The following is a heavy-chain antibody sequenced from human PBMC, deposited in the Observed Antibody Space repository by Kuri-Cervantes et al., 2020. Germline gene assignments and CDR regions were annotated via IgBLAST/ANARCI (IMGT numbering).Heavy chain of an antibody. Sequence: GESLKISCAASGFTFSSYGMHWVRQAPGKGLEWVAVISYDGSNKYYADSVKGRFTISRDNAKNSLYLQMNSLRAEDTAVYYCAREVGGGWYFGYYYGMDVWGQGTTVTDSS. J-gene: IGHJ6*02. V-gene: IGHV3-30*03. D-gene: IGHD6-19*01. CDR2: ISYDGSNK. CDR1: GFTFSSYG. CDR3: AREVGGGWYFGYYYGMDV.